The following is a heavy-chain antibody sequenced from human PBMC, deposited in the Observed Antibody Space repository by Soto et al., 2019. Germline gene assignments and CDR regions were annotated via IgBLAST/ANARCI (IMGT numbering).Heavy chain of an antibody. V-gene: IGHV1-46*01. Sequence: QVQLVQSGAEVKKPGASVKVSCKASGYTFTNYYIHWVRQAPGQGLECMGIINPSGGSTDYTKKVQDRVTMSRDTSTSTVYMELSSLTSEDTAVYYCARVHRLRWFGELLRWCQGSLGSVST. CDR3: ARVHRLRWFGELLR. D-gene: IGHD3-10*01. CDR2: INPSGGST. CDR1: GYTFTNYY. J-gene: IGHJ1*01.